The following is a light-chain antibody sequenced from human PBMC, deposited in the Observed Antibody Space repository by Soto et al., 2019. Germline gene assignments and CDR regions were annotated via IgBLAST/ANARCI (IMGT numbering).Light chain of an antibody. V-gene: IGKV1-5*01. CDR3: QQLNSYPLT. Sequence: DIQMTQSPSTLSASVGDRVTLTCRASQSISTWLAWYQQKPGKAPKLLIYDASTLESGVPSRFSGSGSGTEFSLTISSLQPEDFATYFCQQLNSYPLTFGGGTKVDIK. CDR2: DAS. J-gene: IGKJ4*01. CDR1: QSISTW.